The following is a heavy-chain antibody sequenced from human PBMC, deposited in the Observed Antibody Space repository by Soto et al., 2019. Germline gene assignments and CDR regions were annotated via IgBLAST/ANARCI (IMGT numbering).Heavy chain of an antibody. D-gene: IGHD3-10*01. CDR1: GYTFTNYG. CDR2: VSTYNGNT. Sequence: GASVKVSCKASGYTFTNYGITWVRQAPGQGLEWMGWVSTYNGNTNYAQKLQGRVTMTTDTSTSTAYMELRSLRSDDTAVYYCVRDYYYGSGTYYKLDYWGPGTLVNVS. J-gene: IGHJ4*02. CDR3: VRDYYYGSGTYYKLDY. V-gene: IGHV1-18*01.